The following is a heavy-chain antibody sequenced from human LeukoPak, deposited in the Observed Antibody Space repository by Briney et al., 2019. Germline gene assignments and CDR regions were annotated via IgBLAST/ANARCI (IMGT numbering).Heavy chain of an antibody. CDR2: SSGSSI. V-gene: IGHV3-11*01. J-gene: IGHJ4*02. CDR1: RFTFSDYY. Sequence: PGGSLRLSCAASRFTFSDYYMSWIRQAPGKGLGWVSYSSGSSIYYADFVKGRFTISRDNAKNSLYLQMNSLRAEDTAVYYCAREGSSSWYVDYWGQGTLVTVSS. D-gene: IGHD6-13*01. CDR3: AREGSSSWYVDY.